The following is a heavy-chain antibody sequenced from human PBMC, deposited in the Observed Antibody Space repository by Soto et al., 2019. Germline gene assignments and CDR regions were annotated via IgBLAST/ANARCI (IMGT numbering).Heavy chain of an antibody. CDR2: FDPEDGET. J-gene: IGHJ5*02. D-gene: IGHD2-2*01. Sequence: QVPLVQSGAEVKKPGASVKVSCKVSGYTLTELSMHWVRQAPGKGLEWMGGFDPEDGETIYAQKFQGRVTMTEDTSTDTAYMELSSLRSEDTAVYYCATRGIVVVPAAIGDSDWFDPWGQGTLVTVSS. CDR3: ATRGIVVVPAAIGDSDWFDP. V-gene: IGHV1-24*01. CDR1: GYTLTELS.